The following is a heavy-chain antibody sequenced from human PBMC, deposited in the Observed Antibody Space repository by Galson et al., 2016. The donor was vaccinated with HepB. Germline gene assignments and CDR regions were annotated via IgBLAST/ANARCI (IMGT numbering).Heavy chain of an antibody. CDR1: GFTFSTHA. CDR2: ISGTGARR. J-gene: IGHJ4*02. CDR3: ATSNSYGYVH. Sequence: SLRLSCAASGFTFSTHAMSWVRQAPGKGLEWVSAISGTGARRHYADSVKGRFTISRENLKNTVHLQMDSLRAEDTALYYCATSNSYGYVHWGQGALVTVSS. V-gene: IGHV3-23*01. D-gene: IGHD5-18*01.